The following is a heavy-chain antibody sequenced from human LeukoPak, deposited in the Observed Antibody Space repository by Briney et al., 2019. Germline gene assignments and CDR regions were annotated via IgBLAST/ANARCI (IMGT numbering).Heavy chain of an antibody. CDR3: AKVGYYDSSGYYLNMNYYYMDV. D-gene: IGHD3-22*01. J-gene: IGHJ6*03. V-gene: IGHV3-30*02. CDR1: AFTFSNYG. Sequence: PGGSLRLSCAVSAFTFSNYGMHWVRQAPGKGLEWVAFILYDGSNKYYADSVKGRFTISRDNSKNTLYLQMNSLRAEDTAVYYCAKVGYYDSSGYYLNMNYYYMDVWGKGTTVTVSS. CDR2: ILYDGSNK.